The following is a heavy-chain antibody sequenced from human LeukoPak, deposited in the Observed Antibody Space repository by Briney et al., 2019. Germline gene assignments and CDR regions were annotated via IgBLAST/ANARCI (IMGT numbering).Heavy chain of an antibody. V-gene: IGHV3-48*04. CDR2: IGTSSSTI. CDR3: ATGGTPHCSGGSCYFTY. Sequence: GGSLRLSCAASGFSFPSHSFHWVRQSPGKGREWVAYIGTSSSTIYQAKSVKGRFSISRDNAKNSLFLQMNSLRAEDTAVYYCATGGTPHCSGGSCYFTYWGQGTLVTVSS. CDR1: GFSFPSHS. J-gene: IGHJ4*02. D-gene: IGHD2-15*01.